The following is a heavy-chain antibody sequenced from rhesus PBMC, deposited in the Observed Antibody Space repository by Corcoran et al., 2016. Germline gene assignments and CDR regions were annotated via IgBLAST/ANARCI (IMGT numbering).Heavy chain of an antibody. J-gene: IGHJ5-1*01. V-gene: IGHV3S32*01. CDR3: TRFDV. Sequence: EVQLVESGGGLGQAGGSLRLSCAACGVTCSTSGILWVRQAPGKGLECVAVIASDGSYKYYADSVKDRFTISRDNSNNMLYLQMNNLKLEDTAVYYCTRFDVWGPGVLVTVSS. CDR1: GVTCSTSG. CDR2: IASDGSYK.